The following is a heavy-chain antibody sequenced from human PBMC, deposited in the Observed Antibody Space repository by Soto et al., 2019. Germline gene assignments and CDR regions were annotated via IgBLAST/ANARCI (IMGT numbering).Heavy chain of an antibody. V-gene: IGHV3-72*01. J-gene: IGHJ6*03. Sequence: EVQLVESGGGLVQPGGSLRLSCAASGFTFSDHYMDWVRQTPGKGLEWVARIRNKPDSYSTDYVASVKGRFTISRDDSKNSLYLQMNSLKPEDTAVYYCARDSRYYYTDVWGKGTTVTVSS. CDR1: GFTFSDHY. CDR3: ARDSRYYYTDV. CDR2: IRNKPDSYST. D-gene: IGHD4-17*01.